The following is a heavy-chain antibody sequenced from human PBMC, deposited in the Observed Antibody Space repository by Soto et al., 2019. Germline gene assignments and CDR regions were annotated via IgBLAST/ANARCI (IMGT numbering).Heavy chain of an antibody. CDR1: GGTFSSYA. Sequence: SVKVSCKASGGTFSSYAISWVRQAPGQGLEWMGGIIPIFGTANYAQKFQGRVTITADESPRTVDLGLSSLRSDDTAVYYCARSTDRYYFDYWGQGTLVTVSS. D-gene: IGHD1-1*01. J-gene: IGHJ4*02. CDR3: ARSTDRYYFDY. CDR2: IIPIFGTA. V-gene: IGHV1-69*13.